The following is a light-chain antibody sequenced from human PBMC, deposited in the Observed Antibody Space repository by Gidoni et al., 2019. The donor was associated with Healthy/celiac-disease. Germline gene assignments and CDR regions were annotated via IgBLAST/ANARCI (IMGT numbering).Light chain of an antibody. Sequence: SYVLTQPPSGSVAPGQTARITCGGNNIGSKSVHWYQQKPGQSPVLVVYDDSGRPSGIPARFSGSTSGNTATLTLSRFEAGDEADYYCQVWDSSSDHWVFGGGTKLTVL. V-gene: IGLV3-21*02. CDR2: DDS. CDR1: NIGSKS. CDR3: QVWDSSSDHWV. J-gene: IGLJ3*02.